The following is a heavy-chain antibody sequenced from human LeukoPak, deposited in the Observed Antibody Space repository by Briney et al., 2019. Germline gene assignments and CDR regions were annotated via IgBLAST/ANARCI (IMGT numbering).Heavy chain of an antibody. CDR3: AKDLSASRDSGYYSLDY. CDR1: GFTFSNYA. CDR2: ISGSGTNT. D-gene: IGHD3-22*01. V-gene: IGHV3-23*01. Sequence: GGSLRLSXAASGFTFSNYAMNWVRQAPGEGLEWVSGISGSGTNTYYADSVKGRFTISRDNSKNTLYLQMNSLRVEDTAAYYCAKDLSASRDSGYYSLDYWGQGTLVTVSS. J-gene: IGHJ4*02.